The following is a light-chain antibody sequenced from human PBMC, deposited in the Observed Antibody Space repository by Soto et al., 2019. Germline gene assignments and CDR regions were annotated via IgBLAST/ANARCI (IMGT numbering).Light chain of an antibody. J-gene: IGLJ1*01. Sequence: LTQPASVSGSPGLSIAISCTGTSSAVGGYNSVSWYQQHPGKAPKLMIYDVSNRPSGVSNRFSGSKSGNTASLTISGLQAEDEGDYYCSSYTTGGSYVFGTGTKVTVL. CDR1: SSAVGGYNS. CDR2: DVS. V-gene: IGLV2-14*01. CDR3: SSYTTGGSYV.